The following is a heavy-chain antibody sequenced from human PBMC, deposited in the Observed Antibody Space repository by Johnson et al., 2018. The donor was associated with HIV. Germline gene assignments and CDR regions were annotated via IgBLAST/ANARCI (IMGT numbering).Heavy chain of an antibody. D-gene: IGHD6-13*01. Sequence: VQLVESGGGLVKPGGSLRLSCAASGFTFSSYWMSWVRQAPGKGLEWVANIKQDGSEKYYVDSVKGRFTISRDNAKNSLSLQMNSLRAEDTAVYYCARALKRIAAADDAFDIWGQGTMVTVSS. CDR3: ARALKRIAAADDAFDI. CDR2: IKQDGSEK. J-gene: IGHJ3*02. CDR1: GFTFSSYW. V-gene: IGHV3-7*04.